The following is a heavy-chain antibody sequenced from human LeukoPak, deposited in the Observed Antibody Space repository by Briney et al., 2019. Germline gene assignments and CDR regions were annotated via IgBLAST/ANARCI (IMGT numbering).Heavy chain of an antibody. V-gene: IGHV3-53*01. CDR3: ARGLVGAYFDY. Sequence: GGSLRLSCAASGFTVSSNYMSWVRQAPGKGLEWVSVICSGGTTYYADSVKGRFTISRDNSKNTLYLQMNSLRAEDTAVYYCARGLVGAYFDYWGQGTLVTVSS. CDR1: GFTVSSNY. D-gene: IGHD1-26*01. J-gene: IGHJ4*01. CDR2: ICSGGTT.